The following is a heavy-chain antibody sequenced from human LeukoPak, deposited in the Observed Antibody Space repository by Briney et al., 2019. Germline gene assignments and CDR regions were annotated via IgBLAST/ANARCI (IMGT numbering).Heavy chain of an antibody. J-gene: IGHJ4*02. V-gene: IGHV3-30-3*01. Sequence: PGGSLRLSCAASGFAFSSYAIHWVRQAPGKGLEWVPFISYDGRIKYYADSMKGRLTISRDNSKNTVSLQMNSLRAEDTAIYYCARDLSEKYCIDYWGQGTQVTVSS. D-gene: IGHD2-8*02. CDR2: ISYDGRIK. CDR1: GFAFSSYA. CDR3: ARDLSEKYCIDY.